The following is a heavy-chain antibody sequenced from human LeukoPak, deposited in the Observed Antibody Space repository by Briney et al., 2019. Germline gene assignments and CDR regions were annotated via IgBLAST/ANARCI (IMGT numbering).Heavy chain of an antibody. V-gene: IGHV3-74*01. CDR3: ARYSSSSGGASYYLDY. CDR1: RFTLRNYW. CDR2: ISGDGSVT. J-gene: IGHJ4*01. D-gene: IGHD6-6*01. Sequence: GGSLRLSCAASRFTLRNYWMHWVRQVPGKRLVWVSRISGDGSVTNYADSVKGRFTIPGDNAKNTLFLQINSLRAEDTAVYYCARYSSSSGGASYYLDYWGHGTLVTVSS.